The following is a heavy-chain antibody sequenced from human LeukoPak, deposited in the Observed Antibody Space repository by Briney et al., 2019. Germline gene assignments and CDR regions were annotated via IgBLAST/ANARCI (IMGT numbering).Heavy chain of an antibody. CDR2: IRFDGRNQ. V-gene: IGHV3-30*02. D-gene: IGHD1-26*01. J-gene: IGHJ5*02. Sequence: QSGGSLRLSCAASGFTFSNYGMHWVRQAPGKGLEWVAFIRFDGRNQNIADSVKGRFTISRDNSKNTLYLQMNSLRAEDTAVYYCARVIGGWEPEKTWGQGTLVTVSS. CDR3: ARVIGGWEPEKT. CDR1: GFTFSNYG.